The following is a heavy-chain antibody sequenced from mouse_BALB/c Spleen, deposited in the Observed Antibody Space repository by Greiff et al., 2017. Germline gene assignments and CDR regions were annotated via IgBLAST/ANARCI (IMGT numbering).Heavy chain of an antibody. Sequence: VQLQQSGAELVKPGASVKLSCKASGYTFTSYYMYWVKQRPGQGLEWIGEINPSNGGTNFNEKFKSKATLTVDKSSSTAYMQLSSLTSEDSAVYYCTRRVYDGYYFDYWGQGTTLTVSS. D-gene: IGHD2-3*01. CDR1: GYTFTSYY. V-gene: IGHV1S81*02. J-gene: IGHJ2*01. CDR3: TRRVYDGYYFDY. CDR2: INPSNGGT.